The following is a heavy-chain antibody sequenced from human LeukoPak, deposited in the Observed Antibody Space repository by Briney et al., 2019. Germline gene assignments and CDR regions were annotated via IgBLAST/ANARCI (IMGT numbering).Heavy chain of an antibody. V-gene: IGHV3-7*01. CDR3: ARDRPIAISGLVILP. CDR2: IKQDGTEK. J-gene: IGHJ5*02. D-gene: IGHD3-10*01. CDR1: GFTFNNYW. Sequence: TGGSLRLSCAASGFTFNNYWMTWVCQAPGKGLQWVANIKQDGTEKNYVDSVKGRFTISRDNAKNSVYLQMNSLRAEDTAVYYCARDRPIAISGLVILPWGQGTLVTVSS.